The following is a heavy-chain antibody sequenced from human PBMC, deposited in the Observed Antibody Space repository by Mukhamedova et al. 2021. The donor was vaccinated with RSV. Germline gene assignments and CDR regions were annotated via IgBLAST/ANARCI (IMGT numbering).Heavy chain of an antibody. J-gene: IGHJ6*03. V-gene: IGHV5-51*01. Sequence: GDSDTRYSPSFQGQVTISADKSISTAYLQWSSLKASDTAMYYCARPRGRRDYYYYMDVWGKGTTVTLSS. CDR3: ARPRGRRDYYYYMDV. CDR2: GDSDT. D-gene: IGHD3-10*01.